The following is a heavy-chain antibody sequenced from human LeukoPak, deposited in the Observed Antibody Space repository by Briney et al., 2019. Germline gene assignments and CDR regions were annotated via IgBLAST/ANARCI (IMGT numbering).Heavy chain of an antibody. D-gene: IGHD6-19*01. CDR2: ISAYNGNT. CDR1: GYTFTSYG. V-gene: IGHV1-18*01. J-gene: IGHJ4*02. Sequence: ASVEVSCKASGYTFTSYGISWVRQAPGQGLEWMGWISAYNGNTNYARKLQGRVTMTTDTSTSTAYMELRSLRSDDTAVYYCARTARRQWLVEWGQGTLVTVSS. CDR3: ARTARRQWLVE.